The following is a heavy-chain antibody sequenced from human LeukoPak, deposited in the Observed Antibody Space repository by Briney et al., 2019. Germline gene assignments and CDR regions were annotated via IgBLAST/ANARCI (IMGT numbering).Heavy chain of an antibody. CDR2: TYYRSKWNF. CDR1: GDSVSGNSAA. D-gene: IGHD2/OR15-2a*01. V-gene: IGHV6-1*01. Sequence: SQTLSLTCAISGDSVSGNSAAWNWIRQSPSRGLEWLGRTYYRSKWNFDYAISVKSRVIINPDTSKNQFSLQLNSVTPEDTAVYYCARGTFDTTDYYYGLDVWGQGTTVTVSS. J-gene: IGHJ6*02. CDR3: ARGTFDTTDYYYGLDV.